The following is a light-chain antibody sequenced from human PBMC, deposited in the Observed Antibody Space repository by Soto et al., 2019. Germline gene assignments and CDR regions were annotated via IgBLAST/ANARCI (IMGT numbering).Light chain of an antibody. Sequence: DLQMTQSPSSLSASVADRVTITCRASQSIRRSLNWHQQHPGKAPKLLIYAASSLQSGVPSRFSGSGYGTDFTLTISSLQSEDFAIYYWQQSYSSPRTLGQGTKVDI. J-gene: IGKJ1*01. V-gene: IGKV1-39*01. CDR1: QSIRRS. CDR3: QQSYSSPRT. CDR2: AAS.